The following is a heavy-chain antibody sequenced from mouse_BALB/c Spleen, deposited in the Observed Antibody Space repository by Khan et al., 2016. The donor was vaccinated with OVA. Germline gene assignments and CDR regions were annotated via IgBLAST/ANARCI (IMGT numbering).Heavy chain of an antibody. CDR2: IYPGSFNT. Sequence: QVQLQQSGPELVKPGASVRISCKASGYTFTTYYLHWVKQRPGQGLEWIGWIYPGSFNTNYNEKFKGKATLTADKSSNTAYMQLSSLTSEDSAVCFCARDDYFWGDAMGYWGQGTSVTVPS. CDR1: GYTFTTYY. CDR3: ARDDYFWGDAMGY. V-gene: IGHV1S56*01. J-gene: IGHJ4*01. D-gene: IGHD2-4*01.